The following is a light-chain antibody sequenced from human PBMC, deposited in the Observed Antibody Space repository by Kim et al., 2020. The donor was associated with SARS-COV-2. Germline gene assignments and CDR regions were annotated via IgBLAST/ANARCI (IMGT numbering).Light chain of an antibody. CDR2: GAS. Sequence: EIVMTQSPATLSVSPGERATLSCRASQNVGSNLAWYQQKPGQAPRLLIYGASTRATGIPARSSGSGSGTEFTLTISSLQSEDFAVYYCQQYNEWPLTFGGGTKVEIK. CDR3: QQYNEWPLT. J-gene: IGKJ4*01. CDR1: QNVGSN. V-gene: IGKV3-15*01.